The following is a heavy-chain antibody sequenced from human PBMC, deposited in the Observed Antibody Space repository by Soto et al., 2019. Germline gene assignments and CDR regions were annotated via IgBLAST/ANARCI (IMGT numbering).Heavy chain of an antibody. CDR1: GFTVSGYW. CDR2: IKQDGNEK. V-gene: IGHV3-7*05. J-gene: IGHJ6*02. CDR3: ARERGIGFFGQDYWGMDV. D-gene: IGHD6-19*01. Sequence: EVRLMESGGGLVQPGGSLRLSCAASGFTVSGYWMSWARQAPGKGLEWVDNIKQDGNEKYSVDSVKGRFTISRDNAQDSLYLQMNSLRVEDTAIYYWARERGIGFFGQDYWGMDVWGQGTTVIGSS.